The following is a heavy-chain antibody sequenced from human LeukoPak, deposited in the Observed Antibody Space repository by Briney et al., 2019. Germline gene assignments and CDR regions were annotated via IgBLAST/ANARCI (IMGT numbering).Heavy chain of an antibody. CDR1: GGSISSSNW. CDR2: IYHSGST. CDR3: ASSGSYGWYFDL. Sequence: ASETLSLTCAVSGGSISSSNWWSWVRQPPGKGLEWIGEIYHSGSTNYNPSLKSRVTISVDKSKNQFSLKLSSVTAADTAVYYCASSGSYGWYFDLWGRGTLVTVSS. D-gene: IGHD1-26*01. J-gene: IGHJ2*01. V-gene: IGHV4-4*02.